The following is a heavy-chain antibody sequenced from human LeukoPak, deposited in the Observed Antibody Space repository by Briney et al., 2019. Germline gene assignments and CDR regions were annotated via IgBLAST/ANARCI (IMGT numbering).Heavy chain of an antibody. CDR2: IYYDGNKK. D-gene: IGHD5-24*01. Sequence: GGSLRLSCAASGFTFRNYGMHWVRQAPGKGLEWVAIIYYDGNKKYYAESVKGRFTISRDNSKNTLYLQMNSLRAEDTAVYYCARDGIFGNGYNPWEYFDYWGQGTLVTVSS. J-gene: IGHJ4*02. V-gene: IGHV3-30*02. CDR3: ARDGIFGNGYNPWEYFDY. CDR1: GFTFRNYG.